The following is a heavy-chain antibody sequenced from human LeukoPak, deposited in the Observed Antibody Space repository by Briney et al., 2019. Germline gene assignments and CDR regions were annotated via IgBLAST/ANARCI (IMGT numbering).Heavy chain of an antibody. CDR1: GFTFSSYS. CDR2: ISSSSSTI. V-gene: IGHV3-48*01. J-gene: IGHJ5*02. CDR3: ATDTVAVPAASGRFDP. D-gene: IGHD2-2*01. Sequence: TGGSLRLSCAASGFTFSSYSMNWVRQAPGKGLEWVSYISSSSSTIYYADSVKGRFTISRDSSKNTMYLQMNSLRVEDTAVYYCATDTVAVPAASGRFDPWGQGTLVTVSS.